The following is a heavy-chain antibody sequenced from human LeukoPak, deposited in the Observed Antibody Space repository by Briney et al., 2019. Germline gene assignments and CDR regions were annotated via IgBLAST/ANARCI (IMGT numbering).Heavy chain of an antibody. Sequence: SETLSLTCAVSGYSISSGYYWGWIRQPPGKGLEWIGSIYHSGSTYYNPSLKSRVTISVDTSKNQFSLRLSSVTAADTAVYYCARLYSGVTRPFDYWGQGTLVTVSS. CDR2: IYHSGST. CDR3: ARLYSGVTRPFDY. D-gene: IGHD4-23*01. V-gene: IGHV4-38-2*01. CDR1: GYSISSGYY. J-gene: IGHJ4*02.